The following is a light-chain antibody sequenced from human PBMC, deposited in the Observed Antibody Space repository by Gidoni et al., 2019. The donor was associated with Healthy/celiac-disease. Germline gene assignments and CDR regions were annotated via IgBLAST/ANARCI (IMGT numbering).Light chain of an antibody. CDR1: QGVSSY. CDR3: QQRSNWHS. CDR2: DAS. Sequence: EIVLTQSPATLSLSPGERATLSCRASQGVSSYLAWYQQNPGQAPRLLIYDASNRATGIPARFSGSGPGTDFTLTISSLEPEDFAVYYCQQRSNWHSFGQGTRLEIK. J-gene: IGKJ5*01. V-gene: IGKV3D-11*01.